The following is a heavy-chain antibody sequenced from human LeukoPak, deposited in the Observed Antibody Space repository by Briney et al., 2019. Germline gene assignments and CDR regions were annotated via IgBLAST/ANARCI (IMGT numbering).Heavy chain of an antibody. CDR3: ARALYSSSWYIGDYYYYMDV. J-gene: IGHJ6*03. CDR1: GGSISSYY. Sequence: SETLSLTCTVSGGSISSYYWSWIRQPPGKGLEWIGYIYYSGSTNYNPSLKSRVTISVDTSRNQFSLKLSSVTAADTAVYYCARALYSSSWYIGDYYYYMDVWGKGTTVTVSS. D-gene: IGHD6-13*01. CDR2: IYYSGST. V-gene: IGHV4-59*01.